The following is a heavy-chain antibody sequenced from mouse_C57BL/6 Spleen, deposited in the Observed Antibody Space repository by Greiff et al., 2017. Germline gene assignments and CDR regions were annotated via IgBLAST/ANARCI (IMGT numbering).Heavy chain of an antibody. CDR1: GYSITSGYY. CDR3: ARENWEGFDY. V-gene: IGHV3-6*01. J-gene: IGHJ2*01. Sequence: ESGPGLVKPSQSLSLTCSVTGYSITSGYYWNWIRQFPGNKLEWMGYISYDGSNNYNPSLKNRISITRDTSKNQFFLKLNSVTTEDTATYYCARENWEGFDYWGQGTTRTVSS. CDR2: ISYDGSN. D-gene: IGHD4-1*01.